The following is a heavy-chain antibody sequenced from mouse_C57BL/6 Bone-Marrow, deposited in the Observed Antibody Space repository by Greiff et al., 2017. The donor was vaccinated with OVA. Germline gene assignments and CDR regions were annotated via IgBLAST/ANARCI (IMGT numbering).Heavy chain of an antibody. CDR1: GYTFTEYT. V-gene: IGHV1-62-2*01. D-gene: IGHD2-5*01. J-gene: IGHJ1*03. Sequence: VQLQQSGAELVKPGASVKLSCKASGYTFTEYTIHWVKQRSGQGLEWIGWFYPGSGSIKYNEKFKDKATLTADKSSSTVYMELSRLTSEDSAVYFCARDEEAYSSYVGYFDVWGTGTTVTVSS. CDR3: ARDEEAYSSYVGYFDV. CDR2: FYPGSGSI.